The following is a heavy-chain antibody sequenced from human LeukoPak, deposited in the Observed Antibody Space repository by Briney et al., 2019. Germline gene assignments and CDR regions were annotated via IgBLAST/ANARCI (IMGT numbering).Heavy chain of an antibody. J-gene: IGHJ4*02. CDR3: LATGWVY. V-gene: IGHV3-73*01. D-gene: IGHD3-9*01. CDR1: GFTFSGSA. CDR2: IRSKANSYAT. Sequence: PGGSLRLSCAAYGFTFSGSAMHWVRQASGKGLEWVGRIRSKANSYATAYAASVKGRFTISRDDSKNTAYLQMNSLKTEDTAVYYCLATGWVYWGQGTLVTVSS.